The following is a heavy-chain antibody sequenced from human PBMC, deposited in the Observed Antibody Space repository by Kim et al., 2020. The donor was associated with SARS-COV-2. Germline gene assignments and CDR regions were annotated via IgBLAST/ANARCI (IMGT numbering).Heavy chain of an antibody. Sequence: GGSLRLSCAASGFTFSSYEMNWVRQAPGKGLEWVSYIIGSGTTIYDADSVRGRFTISSDNDKNSLYPKVNSLRAEDTAVYYCARGPNYSPFDYWGQGTLVTVSS. J-gene: IGHJ4*02. V-gene: IGHV3-48*03. D-gene: IGHD4-4*01. CDR1: GFTFSSYE. CDR3: ARGPNYSPFDY. CDR2: IIGSGTTI.